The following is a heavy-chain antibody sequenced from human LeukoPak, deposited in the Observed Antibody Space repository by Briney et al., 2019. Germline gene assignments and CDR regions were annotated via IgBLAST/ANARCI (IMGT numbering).Heavy chain of an antibody. D-gene: IGHD4-23*01. CDR2: INQGGSET. CDR3: ATDRKVGTWDPRFDY. CDR1: GFPFTNYW. J-gene: IGHJ4*02. V-gene: IGHV3-7*01. Sequence: GGSLRLSCAASGFPFTNYWMIWDRQAPGKRPEWVGNINQGGSETNYVDSVKGRFRISRDNAKTSLYLQMNSLRGEDTAVYYCATDRKVGTWDPRFDYWGQGALVTVSS.